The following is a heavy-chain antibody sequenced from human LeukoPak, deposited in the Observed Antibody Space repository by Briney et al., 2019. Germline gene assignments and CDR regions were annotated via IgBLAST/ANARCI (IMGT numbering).Heavy chain of an antibody. D-gene: IGHD5-24*01. CDR3: ARAPRRSERLQPQAFFDY. CDR1: GGSFRGYY. J-gene: IGHJ4*02. V-gene: IGHV4-34*01. CDR2: INHSGST. Sequence: SETLSLTCAVYGGSFRGYYWSWIRQPPGKGLEWIGEINHSGSTNYNPSLKSRVTISVDTSKNQFSLKLSSVTAADTAVYYCARAPRRSERLQPQAFFDYWGQGTLVTVSS.